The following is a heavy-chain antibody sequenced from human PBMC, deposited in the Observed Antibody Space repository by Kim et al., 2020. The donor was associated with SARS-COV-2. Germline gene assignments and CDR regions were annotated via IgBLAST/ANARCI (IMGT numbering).Heavy chain of an antibody. CDR2: INPNSGGT. J-gene: IGHJ6*02. D-gene: IGHD2-2*01. CDR3: ASRYCSSTSCYEGPDAYGMDV. CDR1: GYTFTGYY. Sequence: ASVKVSCKASGYTFTGYYMHWVRQAPGQGLEWMGRINPNSGGTNYAQKFQGRVTMTRDTSISTAYMELSRLRSDDTAVYYCASRYCSSTSCYEGPDAYGMDVWGQGTTVTVSS. V-gene: IGHV1-2*06.